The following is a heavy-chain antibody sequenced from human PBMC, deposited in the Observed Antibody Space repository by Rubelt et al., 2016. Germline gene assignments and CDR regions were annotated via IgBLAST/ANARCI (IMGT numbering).Heavy chain of an antibody. CDR1: GGSFSDYH. CDR2: IKQDGNTK. Sequence: VQLKQWGAGVLKPSETLSLTCAVYGGSFSDYHWSWIRQPPGKGLEWLANIKQDGNTKFYVDSVEGRFTISRDNAKYSLDLQMDSLRADDTAVYYCARVEGIVDGYDLGRYFDLWGRGTLVTVSS. J-gene: IGHJ2*01. CDR3: ARVEGIVDGYDLGRYFDL. V-gene: IGHV3-7*01. D-gene: IGHD5-12*01.